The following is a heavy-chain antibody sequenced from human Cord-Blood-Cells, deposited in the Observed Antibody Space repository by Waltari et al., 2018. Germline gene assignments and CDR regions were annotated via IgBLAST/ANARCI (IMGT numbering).Heavy chain of an antibody. CDR3: ARGESRFLEWLPYDDAFDI. V-gene: IGHV1-69*01. D-gene: IGHD3-3*01. CDR1: GGTFSSYA. Sequence: QVQLVQSGAEVKKPGSSVKVSCKASGGTFSSYAISWVRQAPGQGREWLGGIIPIFGTANYAQKFQGRVTITADESTSTAYMELSSLRSEDTAVYYCARGESRFLEWLPYDDAFDIWGQGTMVTVSS. CDR2: IIPIFGTA. J-gene: IGHJ3*02.